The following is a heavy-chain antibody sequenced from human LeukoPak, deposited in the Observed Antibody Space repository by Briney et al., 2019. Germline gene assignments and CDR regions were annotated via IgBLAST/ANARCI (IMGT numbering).Heavy chain of an antibody. J-gene: IGHJ4*02. D-gene: IGHD3-10*01. CDR1: GYTFTHQW. V-gene: IGHV5-51*01. CDR3: ARHSDVIGAI. Sequence: GESLKISCKASGYTFTHQWIGWVRQVSGSGLEWMGIIYPRDSDTIYSPSFKGHVTISADTSINTAYLEWSSLEASDTAIYYCARHSDVIGAIWGQGTLVTVSS. CDR2: IYPRDSDT.